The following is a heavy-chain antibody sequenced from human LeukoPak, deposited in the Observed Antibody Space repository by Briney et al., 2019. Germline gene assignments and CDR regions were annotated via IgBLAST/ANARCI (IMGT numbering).Heavy chain of an antibody. J-gene: IGHJ3*02. Sequence: ASVKVSCKASGYTFTSYYMHWVRQAPGQGLEWMGIINPSGGSTSYAQKFQGRVTMTRDTSISTAYMELSRLRSDDTAVYYCARDSGRYCTNGVCFSGGAFDIWGQGTMVTVSS. CDR2: INPSGGST. CDR3: ARDSGRYCTNGVCFSGGAFDI. V-gene: IGHV1-46*01. CDR1: GYTFTSYY. D-gene: IGHD2-8*01.